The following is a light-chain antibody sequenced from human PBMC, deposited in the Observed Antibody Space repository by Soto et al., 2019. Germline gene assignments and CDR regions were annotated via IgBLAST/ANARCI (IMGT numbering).Light chain of an antibody. CDR1: SSNIGSDT. Sequence: QPVLTQPPSASGTPGQRVTISCSGSSSNIGSDTVHWFQQVPGTAPKLLIYRTNQRPSGVPDRFSGSKSGTSASLAISGLQAEDEADYYCCSYAHRSPPLYVFGTGTKLTVL. CDR2: RTN. CDR3: CSYAHRSPPLYV. J-gene: IGLJ1*01. V-gene: IGLV1-44*01.